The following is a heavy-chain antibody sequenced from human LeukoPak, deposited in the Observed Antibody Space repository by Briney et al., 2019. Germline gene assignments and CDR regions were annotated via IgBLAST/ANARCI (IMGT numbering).Heavy chain of an antibody. CDR1: GGSFSTYY. CDR3: GRGGIFTGIDP. D-gene: IGHD3-9*01. CDR2: ISYSGNT. V-gene: IGHV4-59*08. J-gene: IGHJ5*02. Sequence: SETLALICTFSGGSFSTYYWSWIRQSPGKGLECIGFISYSGNTNYNPSLKSRVSLAVDTSKKQFSLTLTSVTDADTALYYCGRGGIFTGIDPWGQGTMVIVSS.